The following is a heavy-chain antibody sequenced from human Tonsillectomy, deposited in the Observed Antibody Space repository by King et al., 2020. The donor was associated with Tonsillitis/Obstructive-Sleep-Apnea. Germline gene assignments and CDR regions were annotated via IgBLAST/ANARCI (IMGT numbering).Heavy chain of an antibody. CDR2: INHSGST. CDR3: ATAKSPEGVDYGDYVTHFDY. CDR1: GASFSGYY. D-gene: IGHD4-17*01. J-gene: IGHJ4*02. Sequence: VQLQQWGAGLLKPSETLSLTCAVSGASFSGYYWNWIRQPPGKGLDWFGEINHSGSTNYNPSLKSRVTISVDTSKNQFSLKLSSVTAADTAVYYCATAKSPEGVDYGDYVTHFDYWGQGTLVTVSS. V-gene: IGHV4-34*01.